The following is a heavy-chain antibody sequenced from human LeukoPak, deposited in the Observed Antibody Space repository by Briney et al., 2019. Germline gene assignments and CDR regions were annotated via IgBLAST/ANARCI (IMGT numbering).Heavy chain of an antibody. CDR3: AAWTDRGYNY. D-gene: IGHD5-24*01. Sequence: PGGSLRLSCAASGFTFSRSWMNWVRQAPGKGLEWVANINPDGTEKRFVDSARGRFTMSRDNAQNLLYLQMNSLRVEDTATFFCAAWTDRGYNYWGQGTVVTVSS. CDR1: GFTFSRSW. V-gene: IGHV3-7*01. J-gene: IGHJ4*02. CDR2: INPDGTEK.